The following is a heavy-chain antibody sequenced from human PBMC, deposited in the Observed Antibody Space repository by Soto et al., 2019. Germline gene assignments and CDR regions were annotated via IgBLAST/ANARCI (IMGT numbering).Heavy chain of an antibody. J-gene: IGHJ6*02. CDR1: GFTFSSYG. CDR3: ARLQLWTSGYYYYYGMDV. CDR2: IWYDGSNK. Sequence: GGSLRLSCAASGFTFSSYGMHWVRQAPGKGLEWVAVIWYDGSNKYYADSVKGRFTISRDNSKKTLYLQMNSLRAEDTAVYYCARLQLWTSGYYYYYGMDVWGQGTTVTVSS. V-gene: IGHV3-33*01. D-gene: IGHD5-18*01.